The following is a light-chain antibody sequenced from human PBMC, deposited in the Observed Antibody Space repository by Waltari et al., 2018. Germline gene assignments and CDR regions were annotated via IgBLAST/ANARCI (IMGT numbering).Light chain of an antibody. CDR1: YSNLGRNY. J-gene: IGLJ1*01. CDR2: SNN. Sequence: QSVLTQPPSASGTPGQRVSISCSGSYSNLGRNYLYWYQQLPGAAPTLLIYSNNQRPSGVPDRFSASKYGTSASLAISGLRSEDEAVYYCAAWDESHYVFGPGTKVTVL. CDR3: AAWDESHYV. V-gene: IGLV1-47*01.